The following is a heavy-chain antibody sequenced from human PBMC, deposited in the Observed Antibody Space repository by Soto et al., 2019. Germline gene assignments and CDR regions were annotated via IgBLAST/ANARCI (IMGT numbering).Heavy chain of an antibody. CDR1: GGSFSGYY. CDR2: INHSGST. D-gene: IGHD6-19*01. J-gene: IGHJ1*01. CDR3: ADIAVAGTEYFQH. V-gene: IGHV4-34*01. Sequence: SETLSLTCAVYGGSFSGYYWSWIRQPPGKGLEWIGEINHSGSTNYNPSLKSRVTISVDTSKNQFSLKLSSVTAADTAVYYCADIAVAGTEYFQHWGQGTLVTVSS.